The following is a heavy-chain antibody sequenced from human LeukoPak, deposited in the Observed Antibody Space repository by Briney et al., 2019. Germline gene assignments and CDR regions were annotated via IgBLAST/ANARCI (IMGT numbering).Heavy chain of an antibody. CDR3: AKNRATIPRTNWFDP. D-gene: IGHD5-12*01. J-gene: IGHJ5*02. CDR1: GFTFSSYG. V-gene: IGHV3-30*18. Sequence: PGRSLRLSCAASGFTFSSYGMHWVRQAPGKGLKWVAVISYDGSNKYYADSVKGRFTISRDNSKNTLYLQMNSLRAEDTAVYYCAKNRATIPRTNWFDPWGQGTLVTASS. CDR2: ISYDGSNK.